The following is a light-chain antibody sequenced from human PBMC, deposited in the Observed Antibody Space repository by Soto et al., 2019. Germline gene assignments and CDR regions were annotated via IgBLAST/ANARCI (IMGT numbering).Light chain of an antibody. Sequence: QSALTQPPSASGSPGQSVTISCTGTSSDVGGYNYVSWYQQNPGKAPKLMIYEVSKRPSGVPDRFSGSKSGNTASLTVSGPQAEEETDYYCSSYSGSNNVEVFGTGTKLTVL. CDR3: SSYSGSNNVEV. J-gene: IGLJ1*01. CDR1: SSDVGGYNY. CDR2: EVS. V-gene: IGLV2-8*01.